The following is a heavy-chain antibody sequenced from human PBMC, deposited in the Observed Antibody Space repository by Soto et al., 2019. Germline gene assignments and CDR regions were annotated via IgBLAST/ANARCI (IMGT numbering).Heavy chain of an antibody. CDR2: VSYDGRRT. Sequence: GGSLRLSCSASGFVFSSFGLHWVRQAPGKGLEWVALVSYDGRRTYYADSVRGRFTISRDNSKDSQFLLMNNLKIEDTAVYYCARGGRRSPGMDVWGQGTTVTVSS. V-gene: IGHV3-30*14. CDR1: GFVFSSFG. CDR3: ARGGRRSPGMDV. J-gene: IGHJ6*02.